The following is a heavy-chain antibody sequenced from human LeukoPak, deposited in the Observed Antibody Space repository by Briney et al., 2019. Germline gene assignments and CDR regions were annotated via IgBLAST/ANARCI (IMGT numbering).Heavy chain of an antibody. CDR1: GYTFTSYY. CDR2: INPSGGST. CDR3: AREAYYYDSSGYPSYYYYYMDV. D-gene: IGHD3-22*01. Sequence: ASVKVSCKASGYTFTSYYMHWVRQAPGQGLEWMGIINPSGGSTSYAQKFQGRVTMTGDTSTSTVYMELSSLRSEDTAVYYCAREAYYYDSSGYPSYYYYYMDVWGKGTTVTVSS. V-gene: IGHV1-46*01. J-gene: IGHJ6*03.